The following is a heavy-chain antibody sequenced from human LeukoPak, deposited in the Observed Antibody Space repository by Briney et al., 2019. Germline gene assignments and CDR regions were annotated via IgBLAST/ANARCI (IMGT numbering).Heavy chain of an antibody. D-gene: IGHD3-3*01. CDR3: AKAASYDFWSGYYYVDY. J-gene: IGHJ4*02. CDR1: GFTFSSYG. CDR2: IWYDGSNK. Sequence: GRSLRLSCAASGFTFSSYGMHWVRQAPGKGLEWVAVIWYDGSNKYYADSVKGRFTISRDNSKNTLYLQMNSLRAEDTAVYYCAKAASYDFWSGYYYVDYWGQGTLVTVSS. V-gene: IGHV3-33*06.